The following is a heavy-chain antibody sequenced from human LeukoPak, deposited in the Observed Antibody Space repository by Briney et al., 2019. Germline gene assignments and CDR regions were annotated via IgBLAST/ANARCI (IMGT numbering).Heavy chain of an antibody. Sequence: PSETLSLTCTVSGGSISSGDYYWSWIRQPPGKGLEWIGYIYYSGSTYYNPSLKSRVTITVDTSKNQFSLKLSSVTAADTAVYYCARLGHSSGWYEDYFDYWGQGTLVTVSS. J-gene: IGHJ4*02. CDR3: ARLGHSSGWYEDYFDY. CDR2: IYYSGST. D-gene: IGHD6-19*01. V-gene: IGHV4-30-4*08. CDR1: GGSISSGDYY.